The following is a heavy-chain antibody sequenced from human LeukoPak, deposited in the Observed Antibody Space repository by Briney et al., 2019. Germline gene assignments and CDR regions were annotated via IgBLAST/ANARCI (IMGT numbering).Heavy chain of an antibody. D-gene: IGHD2-2*01. Sequence: GGSLRLSCAVSGFTFKSTFMNWVRQAPGKGLEWVSSISSSGSYIHYADSVKGRFTISRDNSKNTLYLQMSSLRAEDTAVYYCVKEHCSSTSCFYFDYWGQGTLVTVSS. J-gene: IGHJ4*02. CDR2: ISSSGSYI. CDR3: VKEHCSSTSCFYFDY. V-gene: IGHV3-21*01. CDR1: GFTFKSTF.